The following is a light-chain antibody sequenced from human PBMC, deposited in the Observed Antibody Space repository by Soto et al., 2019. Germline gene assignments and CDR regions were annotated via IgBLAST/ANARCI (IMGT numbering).Light chain of an antibody. V-gene: IGKV1-9*01. J-gene: IGKJ1*01. CDR2: AAS. Sequence: IQLTQSPSSLSASVGDRVTITCRASQGISSYLAWYQQKPGKAPKLLIYAASTLQSGVPSRFSGSGSGTEFTLTISSLQPDDFATYYCQQYNSYSRTFGQGTKVDIK. CDR1: QGISSY. CDR3: QQYNSYSRT.